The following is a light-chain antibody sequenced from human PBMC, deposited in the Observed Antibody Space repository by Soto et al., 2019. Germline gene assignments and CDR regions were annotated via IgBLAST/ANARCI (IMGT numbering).Light chain of an antibody. CDR3: QQRRNWPPIFT. CDR1: QSISNNH. CDR2: GTS. J-gene: IGKJ3*01. Sequence: EIVLTKSPGTLSLSPGERVTLSCRASQSISNNHLAWYQQKPGQAPRLLIYGTSNRATGIPARFSGSGSGTDFTLTISSLEPEDFAVYYCQQRRNWPPIFTFGPGTKADIK. V-gene: IGKV3D-20*02.